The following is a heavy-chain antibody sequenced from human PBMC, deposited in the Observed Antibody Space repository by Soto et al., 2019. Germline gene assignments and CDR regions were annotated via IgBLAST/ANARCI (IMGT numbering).Heavy chain of an antibody. Sequence: ASVKVSCKASGYTFSDYYIHWVRQAPGQGLEWMGWINPNSGGTKYAPKFQGGVTMTRDTSITTAYMELSRLRPGDTAVYYCAREPATAKPEGVDFWGQGTLVTVSS. CDR2: INPNSGGT. CDR1: GYTFSDYY. J-gene: IGHJ4*02. V-gene: IGHV1-2*02. D-gene: IGHD1-1*01. CDR3: AREPATAKPEGVDF.